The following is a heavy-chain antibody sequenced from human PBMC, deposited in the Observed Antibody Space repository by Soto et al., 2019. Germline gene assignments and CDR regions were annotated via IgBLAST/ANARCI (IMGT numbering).Heavy chain of an antibody. J-gene: IGHJ4*02. D-gene: IGHD3-3*01. CDR1: GFTFSNAW. CDR2: IKSKTDGGTT. V-gene: IGHV3-15*01. CDR3: TTGLEWLLYLDY. Sequence: LRLSCAASGFTFSNAWMSWVRQAPGKGLEWVGRIKSKTDGGTTDYAAPVKGRFTISRDDSKNTLYLQMNSLKTEDTAVYYCTTGLEWLLYLDYWGQGXLVTVSS.